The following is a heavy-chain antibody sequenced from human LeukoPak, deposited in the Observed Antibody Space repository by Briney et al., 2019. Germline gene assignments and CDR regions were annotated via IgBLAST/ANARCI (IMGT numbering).Heavy chain of an antibody. CDR3: ARESGYVTYYLDS. CDR1: GFTFSNYA. J-gene: IGHJ4*02. CDR2: ISISGDST. V-gene: IGHV3-64*01. Sequence: PGGSLRLSCAASGFTFSNYAMYWVRQAPGKGLEYVSAISISGDSTFYANSVEGRFTISGDNSKNTVYLQMGSLRDEDMAVYYCARESGYVTYYLDSWGQGTLVTVSS. D-gene: IGHD2-15*01.